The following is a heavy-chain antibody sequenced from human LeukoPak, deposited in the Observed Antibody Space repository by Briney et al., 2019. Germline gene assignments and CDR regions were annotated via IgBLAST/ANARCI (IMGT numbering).Heavy chain of an antibody. CDR3: ARESYSFLDY. J-gene: IGHJ4*02. CDR2: ITNKADGATT. Sequence: GGSLRLSCAASGFSFSNAWMSWVRQAPGKGLEWVGRITNKADGATTDHAAPVKGRFTISRDDSKNTLYLQMNSLRAEDTAVYYCARESYSFLDYWGQGTLVTVSS. CDR1: GFSFSNAW. V-gene: IGHV3-15*01. D-gene: IGHD6-13*01.